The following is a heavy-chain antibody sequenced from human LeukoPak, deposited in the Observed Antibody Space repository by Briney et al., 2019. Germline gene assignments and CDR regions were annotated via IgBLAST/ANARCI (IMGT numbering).Heavy chain of an antibody. Sequence: SETLSLTCTFSGGSITSDYWSWIRQPPGKGLEWIGYIYYSGSTNYNPSLKSRVTISVDTSKNQFSLKLSSVTAADTAVYYCARYLRFGHAFDIWGQGTMVTVSS. D-gene: IGHD3-16*01. J-gene: IGHJ3*02. CDR1: GGSITSDY. CDR3: ARYLRFGHAFDI. V-gene: IGHV4-59*08. CDR2: IYYSGST.